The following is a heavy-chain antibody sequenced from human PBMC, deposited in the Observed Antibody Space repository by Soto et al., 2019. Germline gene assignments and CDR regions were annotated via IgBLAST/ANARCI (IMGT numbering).Heavy chain of an antibody. V-gene: IGHV1-58*02. J-gene: IGHJ6*02. D-gene: IGHD3-22*01. CDR3: AADRERQTYYYDSSVSYYGMDV. CDR2: IVVGSGNT. CDR1: GFTFTSSA. Sequence: QMQLVQSGPEVKKPGTSVKVSCKASGFTFTSSAMQWVRQARGQRLEWIGWIVVGSGNTNYAQKFQERVTITRDMSTSTAYMELSSLRSEDTAVYYCAADRERQTYYYDSSVSYYGMDVWGQGTTVTVSS.